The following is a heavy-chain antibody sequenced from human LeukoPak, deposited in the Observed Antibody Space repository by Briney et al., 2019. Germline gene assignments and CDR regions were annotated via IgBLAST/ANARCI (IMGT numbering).Heavy chain of an antibody. CDR3: SSPLWFGELWGAFDY. Sequence: GGSVRHSCAASGFTLRYYALQCVRPAPGKGREWVSAINGSGGNRLHADSVKGPFTLSRGTSKDTLYLQTNSLRADGPGRYLRSSPLWFGELWGAFDYWGEGALVAAAS. CDR1: GFTLRYYA. J-gene: IGHJ4*02. D-gene: IGHD3-10*01. V-gene: IGHV3-23*01. CDR2: INGSGGNR.